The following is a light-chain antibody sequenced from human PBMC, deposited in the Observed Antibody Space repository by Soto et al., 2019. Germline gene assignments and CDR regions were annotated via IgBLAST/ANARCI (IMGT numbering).Light chain of an antibody. V-gene: IGKV1D-12*01. CDR2: SAS. CDR3: LQHNSYPRT. J-gene: IGKJ1*01. Sequence: DTQLTPSQSSVSSSVGDRASTTCQASQGISRSLAWYQQKPGKAPKLLIYSASSLQSGVPSRFSGSGFGTDFTLTISSLQPEDFATYYCLQHNSYPRTFGQGTKV. CDR1: QGISRS.